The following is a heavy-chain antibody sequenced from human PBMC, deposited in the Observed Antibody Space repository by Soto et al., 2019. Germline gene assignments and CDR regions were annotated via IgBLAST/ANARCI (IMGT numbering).Heavy chain of an antibody. CDR1: GYSISSGYY. J-gene: IGHJ4*02. CDR2: IYHSGST. D-gene: IGHD3-22*01. V-gene: IGHV4-38-2*02. Sequence: SETLSLTCAVSGYSISSGYYWGWIRQPPGKGLEWIGSIYHSGSTYYNPSLKSRVTISVDTSKNQFSLKLSSVTAADTAVYYCAREDSDSSGYYVYWGQGXLVTVYS. CDR3: AREDSDSSGYYVY.